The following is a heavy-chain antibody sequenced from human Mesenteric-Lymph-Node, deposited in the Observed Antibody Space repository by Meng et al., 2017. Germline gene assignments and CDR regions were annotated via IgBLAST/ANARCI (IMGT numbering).Heavy chain of an antibody. V-gene: IGHV1-18*01. CDR3: ARDSGYDYVWGRYPTLAY. CDR2: ISAYNGNT. D-gene: IGHD3-16*02. Sequence: VHSVQSGAALRKPWPSCKSYCKASCYTFTSYGVVWVRQVPGQGLEWMGWISAYNGNTNYAQKLQGRVTITTDTSTSTAYMELRSLRSDDTAVYYCARDSGYDYVWGRYPTLAYWGQGTLVTVSS. CDR1: CYTFTSYG. J-gene: IGHJ4*02.